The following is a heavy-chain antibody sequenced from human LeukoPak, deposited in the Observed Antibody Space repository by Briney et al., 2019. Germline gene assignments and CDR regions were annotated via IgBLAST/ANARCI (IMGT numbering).Heavy chain of an antibody. D-gene: IGHD3-10*01. CDR2: MNPNSGNT. CDR1: GYTFTSYD. Sequence: ASVKVSCKASGYTFTSYDINWVRQATGPGLEWMGWMNPNSGNTGYAQKFQGRVTMTRNTSISTAYMELSSLRSEDTAVYYCARSNMVRGVIISRPLDYWGQGTLVTVSS. V-gene: IGHV1-8*01. CDR3: ARSNMVRGVIISRPLDY. J-gene: IGHJ4*02.